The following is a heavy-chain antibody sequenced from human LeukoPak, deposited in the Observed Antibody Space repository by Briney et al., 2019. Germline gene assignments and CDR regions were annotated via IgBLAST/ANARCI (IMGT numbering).Heavy chain of an antibody. J-gene: IGHJ4*02. Sequence: PGGSLRPSCVASGFTFSTYWMNWVRQAPGKGLERVGTISPDGSDKYYVDSVKGRFTISRDNAKTSLYLQINSLRADDTALYFCARGIVVVVGASDHFDYWGQGTLITVSS. CDR3: ARGIVVVVGASDHFDY. V-gene: IGHV3-7*01. CDR2: ISPDGSDK. D-gene: IGHD2-15*01. CDR1: GFTFSTYW.